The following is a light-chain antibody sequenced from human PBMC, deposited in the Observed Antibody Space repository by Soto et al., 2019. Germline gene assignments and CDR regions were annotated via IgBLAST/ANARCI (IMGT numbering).Light chain of an antibody. CDR3: QQFSSCTLT. V-gene: IGKV3-20*01. Sequence: EIVFTQSPGTLSLSPGERATLSCSASQSVSSSYLAWCQQKPGQAPRVFIYGASSRDTGILDRFSGGGSGTDFTLTISRLEPEDFAVYYCQQFSSCTLTFGGGTKVDIK. J-gene: IGKJ4*01. CDR2: GAS. CDR1: QSVSSSY.